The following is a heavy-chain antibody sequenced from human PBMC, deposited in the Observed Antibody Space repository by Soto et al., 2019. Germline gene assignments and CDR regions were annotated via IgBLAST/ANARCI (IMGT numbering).Heavy chain of an antibody. CDR2: VYYTGST. Sequence: PSLTCTVSGASIRSTDYYWSWIRQAPGKGLEWIGYVYYTGSTYYNPSLMSRLTISVDTSKNQFSLKLTSVTAAETAVYYCVRTARQGAVAPHWFDRWGQGTQVTVSS. D-gene: IGHD2-21*02. CDR3: VRTARQGAVAPHWFDR. V-gene: IGHV4-30-4*01. CDR1: GASIRSTDYY. J-gene: IGHJ5*02.